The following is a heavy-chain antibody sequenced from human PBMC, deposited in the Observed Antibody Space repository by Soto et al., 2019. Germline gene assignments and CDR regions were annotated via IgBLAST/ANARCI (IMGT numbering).Heavy chain of an antibody. CDR2: IYHSGYT. J-gene: IGHJ6*02. CDR1: GGSISSGGYY. V-gene: IGHV4-31*03. Sequence: SETLSLTCTVSGGSISSGGYYWTWIRQHPGKGLEWIAYIYHSGYTLYNPSLKSRVTMSVDTSKNQFSLKLRSVTAAYTAVYYCAKWEGLGSDYYYYAMDVWGQGTTVTVSS. D-gene: IGHD1-26*01. CDR3: AKWEGLGSDYYYYAMDV.